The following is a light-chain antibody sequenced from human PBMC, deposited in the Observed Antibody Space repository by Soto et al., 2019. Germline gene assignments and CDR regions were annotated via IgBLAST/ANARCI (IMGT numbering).Light chain of an antibody. Sequence: QSALTQPASVSGSPGQSITISCTGTSSDVGAYNYVSWYQQLPGKAPKLIIYEVTNRPSGVSNRFSGSKSGNTASLTISGVQAEDEADYYCSSFTTGITCVFGTGTKLTVL. J-gene: IGLJ1*01. CDR1: SSDVGAYNY. CDR3: SSFTTGITCV. CDR2: EVT. V-gene: IGLV2-14*01.